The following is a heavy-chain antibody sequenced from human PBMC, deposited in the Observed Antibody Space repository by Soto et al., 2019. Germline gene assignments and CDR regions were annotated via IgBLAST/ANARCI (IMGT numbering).Heavy chain of an antibody. Sequence: ESLKISCKGSGYSFTSYWISWVRQMPGKGLEWMGRIDPSDSYTNYSPSFQGHVTISADKSISTAYLQWSSLKASDTAMYYCARHRGTHYYYYGMDVWGQGTTVTVSS. CDR1: GYSFTSYW. V-gene: IGHV5-10-1*01. J-gene: IGHJ6*02. CDR2: IDPSDSYT. D-gene: IGHD3-16*01. CDR3: ARHRGTHYYYYGMDV.